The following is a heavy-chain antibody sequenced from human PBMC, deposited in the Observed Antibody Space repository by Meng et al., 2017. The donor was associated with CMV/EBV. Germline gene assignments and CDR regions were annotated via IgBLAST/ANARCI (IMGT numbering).Heavy chain of an antibody. CDR3: AKDGVSTTSGYYGMDV. J-gene: IGHJ6*02. CDR2: IRYDGSNK. D-gene: IGHD2-2*01. Sequence: GESLKISCAASGFTFSSYGMHWVHQAPGKGLEWVAFIRYDGSNKYYADSVKGRFTISRDNSKNTLYLQMNSLRAEDTAVYYCAKDGVSTTSGYYGMDVWGQGTTVTVSS. V-gene: IGHV3-30*02. CDR1: GFTFSSYG.